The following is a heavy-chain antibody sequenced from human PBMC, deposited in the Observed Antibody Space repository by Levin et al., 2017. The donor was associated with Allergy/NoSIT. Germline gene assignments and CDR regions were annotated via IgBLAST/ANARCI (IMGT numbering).Heavy chain of an antibody. V-gene: IGHV3-21*04. D-gene: IGHD4-17*01. CDR1: GLAFSRYS. CDR2: ISSNSGQI. J-gene: IGHJ4*02. CDR3: ARTDATNYRDYGSAVSDY. Sequence: GESLKISCAASGLAFSRYSMNWVRQAPGKGLEWVSSISSNSGQIFYADSVRGRFTISRDNAQNSLYLQMNSLTAEDTAVYYCARTDATNYRDYGSAVSDYWGQGTLVTVSS.